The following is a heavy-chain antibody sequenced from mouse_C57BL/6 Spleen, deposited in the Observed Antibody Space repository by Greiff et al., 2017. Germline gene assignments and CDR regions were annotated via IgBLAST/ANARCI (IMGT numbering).Heavy chain of an antibody. J-gene: IGHJ2*01. CDR1: GFNIKDDY. Sequence: EVQLQQSGAELVRPGASVKLSCTASGFNIKDDYMHWVKQRPEQGLEWIGWIDPENGDTEYASKFQGKATITADTSSNTAYLQLSSLTSEDTAVYYCTTPIYYYCHWGQGTTLTVSS. D-gene: IGHD1-1*01. V-gene: IGHV14-4*01. CDR2: IDPENGDT. CDR3: TTPIYYYCH.